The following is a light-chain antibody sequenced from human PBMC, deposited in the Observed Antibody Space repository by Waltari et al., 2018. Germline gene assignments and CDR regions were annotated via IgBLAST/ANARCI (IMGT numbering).Light chain of an antibody. Sequence: SPGERATLSCRASQSVSRTLAWYQQKPGQAPRLLIYGASTRATGIPDRFSGGGSGTDFSLTISRLEPEDFAVYYCQHYVRLPATFGQGTKVEIK. CDR3: QHYVRLPAT. CDR2: GAS. V-gene: IGKV3-20*01. J-gene: IGKJ1*01. CDR1: QSVSRT.